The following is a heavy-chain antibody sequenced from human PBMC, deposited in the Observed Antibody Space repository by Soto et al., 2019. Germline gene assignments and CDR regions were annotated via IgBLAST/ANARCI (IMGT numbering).Heavy chain of an antibody. J-gene: IGHJ4*02. CDR3: ASPVTGPAAIGY. Sequence: QVQLVQSGAEVKKPGASVKVSCKASGYTFTSYAMHWVRQAPGQRLEWMGWINAGNGNTKYSQKFQGRVTITRDTAASTAYRELSSRRSEDTAVYYCASPVTGPAAIGYWCQVNLVPVAS. CDR1: GYTFTSYA. D-gene: IGHD2-2*02. V-gene: IGHV1-3*01. CDR2: INAGNGNT.